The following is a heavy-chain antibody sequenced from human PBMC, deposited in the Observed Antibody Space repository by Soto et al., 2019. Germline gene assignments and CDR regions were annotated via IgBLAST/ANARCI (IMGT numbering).Heavy chain of an antibody. D-gene: IGHD6-13*01. J-gene: IGHJ6*03. Sequence: QVQLVESGGGVVQPGRSLRLSCAASGFTFSSYGMHWVRQAPGKGLEWVAVISYDGSNKYYADSVKGRFTISRDNSKNTLYLQMNSLRAEDTAVYYCAKELIAAETYYMDVWGKGTTVTVSS. CDR1: GFTFSSYG. V-gene: IGHV3-30*18. CDR3: AKELIAAETYYMDV. CDR2: ISYDGSNK.